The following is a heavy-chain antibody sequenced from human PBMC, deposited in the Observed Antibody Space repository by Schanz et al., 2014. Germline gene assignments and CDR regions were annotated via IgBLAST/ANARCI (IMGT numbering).Heavy chain of an antibody. V-gene: IGHV1-2*04. J-gene: IGHJ4*02. D-gene: IGHD5-12*01. CDR2: INPNSGTT. CDR1: GGTFSSYT. CDR3: ARAFGGYDPAGALDY. Sequence: QVQLVQSGPEVKKPGSSVKVSCTASGGTFSSYTISWIRQAPGQGLEWMGRINPNSGTTNYAQKFQGWVTMTRDTSISTAYMELSRLKSDDTAVYYCARAFGGYDPAGALDYWGQGTLVTVSS.